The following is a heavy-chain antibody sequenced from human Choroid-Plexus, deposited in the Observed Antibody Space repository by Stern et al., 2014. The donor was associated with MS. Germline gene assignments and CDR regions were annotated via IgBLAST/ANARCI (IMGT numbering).Heavy chain of an antibody. CDR3: ARDYEDTSMLFDH. Sequence: VQLVESGGAVVQPGRSLRLSCAASGFTFSSYGMHWVRQAPGKGLEWATAISYDGNHKYYAASVKGRFTISRDNSKNTLHLQMNSVTPDDTAIYYCARDYEDTSMLFDHWGQGTLVTVSS. CDR1: GFTFSSYG. J-gene: IGHJ4*02. CDR2: ISYDGNHK. D-gene: IGHD2-8*01. V-gene: IGHV3-30*03.